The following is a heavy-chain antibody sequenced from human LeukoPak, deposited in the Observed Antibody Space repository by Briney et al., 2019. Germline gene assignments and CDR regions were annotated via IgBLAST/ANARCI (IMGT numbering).Heavy chain of an antibody. CDR3: ARDAGYCNSFDCYDTWFDP. CDR2: IKSDGSFT. D-gene: IGHD2-2*01. Sequence: PGGSLRLSCEASGFSFTNSWMHWVRQAPGKGLVWVSRIKSDGSFTTYADSVKGRFTISRDNARNTLYLQMDSLRPDDSAVYYCARDAGYCNSFDCYDTWFDPWGQGTLDTVSS. V-gene: IGHV3-74*01. CDR1: GFSFTNSW. J-gene: IGHJ5*02.